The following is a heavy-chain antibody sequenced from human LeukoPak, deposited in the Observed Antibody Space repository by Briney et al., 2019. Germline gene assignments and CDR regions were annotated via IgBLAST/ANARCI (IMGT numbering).Heavy chain of an antibody. Sequence: SETLSLTCTVSGGSISSYYWSWIRQPAGKGLEWIGRIYTSGSTNYNPSLKSRVTMSVDTSKNQFSLKLSSVTAADTAVYYCARDHCSSTSCYYYMDVWGKGTTVIVSS. CDR3: ARDHCSSTSCYYYMDV. CDR2: IYTSGST. J-gene: IGHJ6*03. V-gene: IGHV4-4*07. CDR1: GGSISSYY. D-gene: IGHD2-2*01.